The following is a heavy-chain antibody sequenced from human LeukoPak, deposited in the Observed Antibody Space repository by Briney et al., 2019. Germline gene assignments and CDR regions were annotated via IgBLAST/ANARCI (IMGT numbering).Heavy chain of an antibody. V-gene: IGHV4-61*01. J-gene: IGHJ4*02. D-gene: IGHD2-15*01. Sequence: SETLSLTCTVSGGSVSSGSYYWSWIRQPPGKGLEWIGYIYYSGSTNYNPSLKSRVTISVDTSKNQFSLKLSSVIAADTAVYYCASDYCSGSSCLADYWGQGTLVTVSS. CDR3: ASDYCSGSSCLADY. CDR2: IYYSGST. CDR1: GGSVSSGSYY.